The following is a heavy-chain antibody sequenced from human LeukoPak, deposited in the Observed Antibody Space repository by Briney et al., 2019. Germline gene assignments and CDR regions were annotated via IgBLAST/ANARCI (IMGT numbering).Heavy chain of an antibody. Sequence: GGSLRLSSAASGFTFSDYYMSWIRQAPGKGLEWVSYISSSSSYTNYADSVKGRFTISRDNAKNSLYLQMNSLRAEDTAVYYCASGLGESNLPYYFDYWGQGTLVTVSS. V-gene: IGHV3-11*06. CDR1: GFTFSDYY. J-gene: IGHJ4*02. CDR3: ASGLGESNLPYYFDY. D-gene: IGHD3-10*01. CDR2: ISSSSSYT.